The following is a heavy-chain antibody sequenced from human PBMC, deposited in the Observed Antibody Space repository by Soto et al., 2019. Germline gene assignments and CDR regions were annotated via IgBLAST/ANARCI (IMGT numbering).Heavy chain of an antibody. CDR3: ARDMDTSSHYDWLDP. J-gene: IGHJ5*02. CDR2: IWFDGSKD. Sequence: QVQLVESGGGVVQPGRSLRLSCAASGFTFRNYGIHWVRQAPGKGLEWVAVIWFDGSKDYYADSVKGGITISRDDSKNTVYLQMNSLRDEDTAVYYCARDMDTSSHYDWLDPWGQGTLVTVSS. D-gene: IGHD2-2*01. V-gene: IGHV3-33*08. CDR1: GFTFRNYG.